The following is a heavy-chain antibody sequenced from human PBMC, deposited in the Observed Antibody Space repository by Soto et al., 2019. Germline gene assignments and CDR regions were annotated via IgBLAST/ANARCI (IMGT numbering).Heavy chain of an antibody. J-gene: IGHJ4*02. D-gene: IGHD3-3*01. CDR3: ARDEDQYDFWGGTLDS. CDR1: NFVFSVYS. V-gene: IGHV3-30-3*01. Sequence: QAQLVESGGGVVQPERSLRLSCTASNFVFSVYSLHWVRQAPGKGLEWVALISYDGGNKYYADSVKGRFTISRDNSKNTLYLQMNSLRREDTAVYYCARDEDQYDFWGGTLDSWGQGTLVTVSS. CDR2: ISYDGGNK.